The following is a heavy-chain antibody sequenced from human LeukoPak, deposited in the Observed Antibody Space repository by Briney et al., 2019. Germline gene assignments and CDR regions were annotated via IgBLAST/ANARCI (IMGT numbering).Heavy chain of an antibody. CDR1: GHSISSGYY. D-gene: IGHD3-22*01. J-gene: IGHJ4*02. Sequence: SETLSLTCSVSGHSISSGYYWGWIRQPPGKGLEWIGTMYHSGSTYYNPSLKSRVTISVDTSKNQFSLKLSSVTAADTAVYYCAKDGINYYDISGYDIWGQGTLVTVSS. V-gene: IGHV4-38-2*02. CDR2: MYHSGST. CDR3: AKDGINYYDISGYDI.